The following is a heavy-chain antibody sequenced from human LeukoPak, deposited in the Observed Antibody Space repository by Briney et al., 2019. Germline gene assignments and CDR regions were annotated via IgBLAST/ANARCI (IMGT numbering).Heavy chain of an antibody. J-gene: IGHJ4*02. CDR3: ARLLLVGATGYFDS. CDR2: VYYSGST. D-gene: IGHD1-26*01. V-gene: IGHV4-59*01. Sequence: SETLSLTCTVSGGSISSYYWSWIRQPPGKGLEWIGYVYYSGSTNYNPSLKSRVTISVDTSKNQFSLKLSSVTAADTAVYFCARLLLVGATGYFDSWGQGTLVTVSS. CDR1: GGSISSYY.